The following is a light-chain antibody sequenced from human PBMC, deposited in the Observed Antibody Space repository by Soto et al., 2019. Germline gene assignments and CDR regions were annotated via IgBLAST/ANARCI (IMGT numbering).Light chain of an antibody. CDR2: DVS. J-gene: IGKJ2*01. CDR1: RSAAGY. CDR3: HQRSRRNT. V-gene: IGKV3-11*01. Sequence: EIVLTQSPATLSLSPGKRATLSCRASRSAAGYLAWYQQRPGQAPRLLMYDVSNRATGIPARFSGSGSGTDFNLTISRLEPEDFGIYYCHQRSRRNTFGQGTKLEIK.